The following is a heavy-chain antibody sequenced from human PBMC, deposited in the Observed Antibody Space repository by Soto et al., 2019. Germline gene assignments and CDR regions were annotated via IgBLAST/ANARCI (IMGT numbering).Heavy chain of an antibody. CDR3: ALGTEPYYYYGMDV. Sequence: QVQLQESGPGLVKPSQTLSLTCTVSGGSISSGGYYWSWIRQHPGKGLEWIGYIYYSGSTYYNPSLKSRVTISVDTSKNQSSLKLSSVTAAYTAVYYCALGTEPYYYYGMDVWGQGTTVTVSS. CDR1: GGSISSGGYY. D-gene: IGHD2-21*02. J-gene: IGHJ6*02. CDR2: IYYSGST. V-gene: IGHV4-31*03.